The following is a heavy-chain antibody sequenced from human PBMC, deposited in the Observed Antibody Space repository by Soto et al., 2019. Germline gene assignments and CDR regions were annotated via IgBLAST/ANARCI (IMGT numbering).Heavy chain of an antibody. CDR3: TIGSWSAEFFDI. V-gene: IGHV1-69*02. D-gene: IGHD2-2*01. CDR1: GGTFSTYS. Sequence: QVQLVQSGAEVKKPGSSVKVSCKDSGGTFSTYSMFWVRQAPGQGLEWMGRIIPMLGIRNFAQKFQDRVTITADKSTATAHMELSSLRSEDTALYYCTIGSWSAEFFDIWGQGTMVTVSS. J-gene: IGHJ3*02. CDR2: IIPMLGIR.